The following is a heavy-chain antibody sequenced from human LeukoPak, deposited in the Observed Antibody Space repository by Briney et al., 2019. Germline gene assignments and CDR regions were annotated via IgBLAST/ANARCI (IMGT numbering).Heavy chain of an antibody. CDR2: MNPNSGNT. V-gene: IGHV1-8*02. J-gene: IGHJ6*02. D-gene: IGHD3-3*01. CDR3: ARGYYDFWSGYYSPVMDYYYYYGMDV. Sequence: ASVKVSCKASGYTFTGYYMHWVRQATGQGLEWMGWMNPNSGNTGYAQKFQGRVTMTRNTSISTAYMELSSLRSEDTAVYYCARGYYDFWSGYYSPVMDYYYYYGMDVWGQGTTVTVSS. CDR1: GYTFTGYY.